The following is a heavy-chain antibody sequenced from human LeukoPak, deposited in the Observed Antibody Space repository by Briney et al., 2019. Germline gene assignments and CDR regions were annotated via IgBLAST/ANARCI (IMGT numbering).Heavy chain of an antibody. D-gene: IGHD2-15*01. Sequence: GGSLRLSCEASGFTFSAYAMTWVRQAPGKGLEWVAVISYDGSNKYYADSVKGRFTISRDNSKNTLYLQMNSLRAEDTAVYYCAKGGGGYCSGGSCYDYLDAFDIWGQGTMVTVSS. CDR2: ISYDGSNK. CDR1: GFTFSAYA. CDR3: AKGGGGYCSGGSCYDYLDAFDI. J-gene: IGHJ3*02. V-gene: IGHV3-30*18.